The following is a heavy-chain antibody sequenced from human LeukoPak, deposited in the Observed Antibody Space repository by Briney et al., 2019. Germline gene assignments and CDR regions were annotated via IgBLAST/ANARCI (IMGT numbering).Heavy chain of an antibody. CDR3: ARDPWDYYGSGSYYIP. CDR1: GGSFSGYY. Sequence: SETLSLTCAVYGGSFSGYYWSWIRQPPGKGLEWIGEINHSGSTNYNPSLKSRVTISVDTSKNQFSLKLSSMTAADTAVYYCARDPWDYYGSGSYYIPWGQGTLVTVSS. J-gene: IGHJ5*02. D-gene: IGHD3-10*01. V-gene: IGHV4-34*01. CDR2: INHSGST.